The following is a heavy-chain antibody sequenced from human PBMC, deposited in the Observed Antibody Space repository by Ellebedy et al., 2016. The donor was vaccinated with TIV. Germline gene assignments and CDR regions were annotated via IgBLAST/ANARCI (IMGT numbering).Heavy chain of an antibody. CDR3: TTSEYCSSTSCANDAFDI. V-gene: IGHV3-15*01. J-gene: IGHJ3*02. Sequence: GEYLKISXAASGFTFSNAWMSWVRQAPGKGLEWVGRIKSKTDGGTTDYAAPVKGRFTISRDDSKNTLYLQMNSLKTEDTAVYYCTTSEYCSSTSCANDAFDIWGQGTMVTVSS. D-gene: IGHD2-2*01. CDR2: IKSKTDGGTT. CDR1: GFTFSNAW.